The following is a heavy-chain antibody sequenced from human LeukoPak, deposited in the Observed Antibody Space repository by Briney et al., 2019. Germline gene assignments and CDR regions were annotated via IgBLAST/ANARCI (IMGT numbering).Heavy chain of an antibody. V-gene: IGHV3-21*04. Sequence: GGSLRLSCAASGFTFSSYSMNWVRQAPGKGLEWVSSITSNNYIYYADSVKGRFTISRDNAKNSLYLQMNSLRAEDAAVYYCAKGDPRGIASAGIFDYWGQGSLVTVSS. CDR3: AKGDPRGIASAGIFDY. CDR1: GFTFSSYS. CDR2: ITSNNYI. J-gene: IGHJ4*02. D-gene: IGHD6-13*01.